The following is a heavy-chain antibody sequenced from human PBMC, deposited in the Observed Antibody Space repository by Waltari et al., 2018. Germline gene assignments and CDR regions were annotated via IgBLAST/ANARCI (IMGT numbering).Heavy chain of an antibody. CDR1: GFPFRSSS. J-gene: IGHJ4*02. D-gene: IGHD3-22*01. V-gene: IGHV3-21*02. CDR3: ARVRDDPFYGGSGYSST. Sequence: EVQLVESGGGLVKPGGSLRLSCAASGFPFRSSSINWVRQAPGKGLEWVASTSSASSFIYYGDSGKGRFTISRDNAKNVLYLQMNSLRVEDTAVYYCARVRDDPFYGGSGYSSTWGQGTLVAVSS. CDR2: TSSASSFI.